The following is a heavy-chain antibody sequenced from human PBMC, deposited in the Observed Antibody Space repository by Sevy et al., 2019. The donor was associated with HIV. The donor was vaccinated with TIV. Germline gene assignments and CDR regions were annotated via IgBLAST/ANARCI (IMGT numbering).Heavy chain of an antibody. CDR2: IYSDGST. CDR1: GFTVSSIH. CDR3: CRDVYGSGLFMSDF. V-gene: IGHV3-53*01. Sequence: GGSLRLSCAVSGFTVSSIHLDWVRQAPGKGLEWVSVIYSDGSTYYADSVTGRFTVSRDNSKNTVFLQMNSLRVEDTAVYYCCRDVYGSGLFMSDFWGQGSLVTVSS. D-gene: IGHD6-19*01. J-gene: IGHJ4*02.